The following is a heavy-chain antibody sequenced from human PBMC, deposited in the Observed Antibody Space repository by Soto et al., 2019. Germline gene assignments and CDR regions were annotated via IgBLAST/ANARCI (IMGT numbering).Heavy chain of an antibody. D-gene: IGHD2-2*01. CDR2: MNPNSGNT. CDR3: ARGGVYCSSTSCSTEYYYYYYYMDV. V-gene: IGHV1-8*01. CDR1: GYTFTSYD. J-gene: IGHJ6*03. Sequence: QVQLVQSGAEVKKPGASVKVSCKASGYTFTSYDINWVRQATGQGLEWMGWMNPNSGNTGYAQKFQCRVTMTRNISISTAYMELSSLRSEDTAVYYCARGGVYCSSTSCSTEYYYYYYYMDVWGKGTTVTVSS.